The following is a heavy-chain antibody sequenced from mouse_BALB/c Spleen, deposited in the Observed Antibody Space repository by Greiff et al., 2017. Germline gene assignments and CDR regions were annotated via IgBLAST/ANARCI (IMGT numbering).Heavy chain of an antibody. CDR1: GYTFTSYV. CDR3: ASSLSTMITTWFAY. J-gene: IGHJ3*01. Sequence: EVQLQQSGPELVKPGASVKMSCKASGYTFTSYVMHWVKQKPGQGLEWIGYINPYNDGTKYNEKFKGKATLTSDKSSSTAYMELSSLTSEDSAVYYCASSLSTMITTWFAYWGQGTLVTVSA. D-gene: IGHD2-4*01. V-gene: IGHV1-14*01. CDR2: INPYNDGT.